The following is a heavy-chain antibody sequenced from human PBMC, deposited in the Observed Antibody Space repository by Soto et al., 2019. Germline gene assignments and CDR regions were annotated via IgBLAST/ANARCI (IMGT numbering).Heavy chain of an antibody. J-gene: IGHJ4*02. Sequence: QVQLQQWGAGLLKPSETLSLTCAVYGGSFSGYYWRWIRQPPGKGLEWIGEINHSGSTNYNPSLKSRVTISVDTSKNQFSLKLSSVTAADTAVYYGARVGSPSRIAARPGCDYWGQGTLVTVSS. CDR3: ARVGSPSRIAARPGCDY. CDR1: GGSFSGYY. D-gene: IGHD6-6*01. V-gene: IGHV4-34*01. CDR2: INHSGST.